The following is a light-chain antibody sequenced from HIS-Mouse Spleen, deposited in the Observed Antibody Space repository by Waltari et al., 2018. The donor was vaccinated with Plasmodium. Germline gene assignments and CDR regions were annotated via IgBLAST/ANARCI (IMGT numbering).Light chain of an antibody. V-gene: IGKV1-5*03. CDR1: QSISSW. Sequence: DIQMTQSSTLSASVGDRVTITCRASQSISSWLAWYQQKPGKAPKLLIYKASSLESGVPSRFSGSGSGTEFTLTISSLQPDDFATYYCQQYNSYSYTFGQGTKLEIK. J-gene: IGKJ2*01. CDR3: QQYNSYSYT. CDR2: KAS.